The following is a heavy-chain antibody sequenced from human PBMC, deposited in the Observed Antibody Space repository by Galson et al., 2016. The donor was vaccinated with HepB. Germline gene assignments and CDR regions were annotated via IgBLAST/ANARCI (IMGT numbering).Heavy chain of an antibody. CDR2: IYSDDDK. D-gene: IGHD4-17*01. CDR3: AHSPIRAYGAPYFDF. V-gene: IGHV2-5*02. J-gene: IGHJ4*02. CDR1: GFSLSTTEAG. Sequence: PALVKPTQTLTLTCTFSGFSLSTTEAGVGWIRQPPGKALEWVALIYSDDDKRYSPSLKSRLTITKDTSKNQVVLTMTNMDPVDTATFYRAHSPIRAYGAPYFDFWGQGTLVTVSS.